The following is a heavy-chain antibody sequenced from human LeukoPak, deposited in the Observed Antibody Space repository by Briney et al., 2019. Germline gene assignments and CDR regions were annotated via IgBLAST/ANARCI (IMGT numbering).Heavy chain of an antibody. CDR2: ISCDGSNK. V-gene: IGHV3-30*18. CDR1: GFTFSSYG. D-gene: IGHD6-19*01. CDR3: AKNPQDTAVYYCAKDLQVAGFDS. J-gene: IGHJ4*02. Sequence: PGRSLRLSCAASGFTFSSYGMHWVRQAPGKGLEWVAVISCDGSNKYYADSVKGRFTISRDNSKNTLYLQMNSLRGEDTAVYYCAKNPQDTAVYYCAKDLQVAGFDSWGQGTLVTVSS.